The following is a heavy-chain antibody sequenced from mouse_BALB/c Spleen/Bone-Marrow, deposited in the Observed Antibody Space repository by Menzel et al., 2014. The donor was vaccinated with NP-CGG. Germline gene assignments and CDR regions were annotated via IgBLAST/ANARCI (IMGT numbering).Heavy chain of an antibody. J-gene: IGHJ3*01. D-gene: IGHD2-1*01. CDR2: INPSNGGT. V-gene: IGHV1S81*02. CDR1: GYTFTSYY. CDR3: TRSNGNWLAY. Sequence: VKLMESGAELVKPGASVKLSCKASGYTFTSYYMYWVKQRPGQGLEWIGEINPSNGGTNFNEKFKNKATLTVDKSSSTAYMQLSSLIFEDSAVYYCTRSNGNWLAYWGQGTLVTVSA.